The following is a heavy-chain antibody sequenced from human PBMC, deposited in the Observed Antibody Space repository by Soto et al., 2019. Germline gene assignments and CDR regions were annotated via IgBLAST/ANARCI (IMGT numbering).Heavy chain of an antibody. V-gene: IGHV4-39*01. Sequence: SETLSLTCTVSGGSISSSSYYWGWIRQPPGKGLEWIGSIYYIGSTYYNPSLKSRVTISVDTSKNQFSLKLSSVTAADTAVYYCASHLYYGSGSPLGWFDPWGQGTLVT. CDR1: GGSISSSSYY. D-gene: IGHD3-10*01. CDR2: IYYIGST. J-gene: IGHJ5*02. CDR3: ASHLYYGSGSPLGWFDP.